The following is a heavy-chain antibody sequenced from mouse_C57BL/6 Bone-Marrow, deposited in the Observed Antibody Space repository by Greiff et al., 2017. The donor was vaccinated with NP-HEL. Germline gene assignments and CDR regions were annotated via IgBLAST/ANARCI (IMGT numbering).Heavy chain of an antibody. CDR1: GYTFTSYW. Sequence: QVQLMQPGAELVQPGASVKLSCKASGYTFTSYWMHWVKQRPGRGLEWIGRIDPNSGGTKYNEKFKSKATLTVDKPSSTAYMQLSSLTSADSAVFYWERGTNTTGVGGGYGGRGTSHTVST. CDR3: ERGTNTTGVGGGY. V-gene: IGHV1-72*01. J-gene: IGHJ2*03. CDR2: IDPNSGGT. D-gene: IGHD1-1*01.